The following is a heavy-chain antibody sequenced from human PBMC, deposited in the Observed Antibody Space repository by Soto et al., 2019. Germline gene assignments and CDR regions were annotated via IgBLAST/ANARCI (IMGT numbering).Heavy chain of an antibody. D-gene: IGHD6-13*01. J-gene: IGHJ6*02. Sequence: QVQLQQWGAGLLKPSETLSLTCAVYGGSFSGYYWSWIRQPPGKGLEWIGEINHSGGTNYNPSLKRRVTISVDTSKNQFSLKLSSVTAADTAVYYCARERGSWSYYYYGMDVWGQGTTVTVSS. CDR2: INHSGGT. V-gene: IGHV4-34*01. CDR1: GGSFSGYY. CDR3: ARERGSWSYYYYGMDV.